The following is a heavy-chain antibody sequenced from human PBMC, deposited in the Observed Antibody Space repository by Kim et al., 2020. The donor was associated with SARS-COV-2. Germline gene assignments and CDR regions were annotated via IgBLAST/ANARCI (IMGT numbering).Heavy chain of an antibody. Sequence: GGSLRLSCAASGFTFSSYSMEWVRQAPGKGLEWVSYISYGGSYIYYADSVKGRFTISRDDAKNSLYLQMNSLSDEDTAVYHCVRDRDFGDYTHADYWGQGTLVTVSS. CDR3: VRDRDFGDYTHADY. J-gene: IGHJ4*02. V-gene: IGHV3-48*02. D-gene: IGHD4-17*01. CDR2: ISYGGSYI. CDR1: GFTFSSYS.